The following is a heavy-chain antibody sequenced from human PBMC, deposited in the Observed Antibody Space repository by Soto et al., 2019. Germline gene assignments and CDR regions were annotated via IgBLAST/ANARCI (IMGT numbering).Heavy chain of an antibody. CDR2: ISYDGSNK. D-gene: IGHD3-10*01. Sequence: GGSLRLSCAASGFTFSSYAMHWVRQAPGKGLEWVAVISYDGSNKYYADSVKGRFTISRDNSKNTLYLQMNSLRAEDTAVYYCARRSYGSGSYYSQAANYYYYGMDVWGQGTTVTVSS. CDR1: GFTFSSYA. J-gene: IGHJ6*02. V-gene: IGHV3-30-3*01. CDR3: ARRSYGSGSYYSQAANYYYYGMDV.